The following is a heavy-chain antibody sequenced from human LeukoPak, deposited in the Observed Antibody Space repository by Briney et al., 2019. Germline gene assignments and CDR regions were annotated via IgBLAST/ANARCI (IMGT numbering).Heavy chain of an antibody. V-gene: IGHV4-34*01. D-gene: IGHD4-17*01. CDR2: IHHSGST. CDR3: ARGNDYGDSYGMDV. J-gene: IGHJ6*02. Sequence: SETLSLTCAVYDGSFSGYYWSWIRQPPGKGLEWIGEIHHSGSTNYNPSLKRRVTISVDTSKNRFSLKLSSVTAADTAVYYCARGNDYGDSYGMDVWGQGTTVTVSS. CDR1: DGSFSGYY.